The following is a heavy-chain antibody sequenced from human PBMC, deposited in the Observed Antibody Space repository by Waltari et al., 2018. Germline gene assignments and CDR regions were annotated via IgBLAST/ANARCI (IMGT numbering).Heavy chain of an antibody. CDR1: GYSFTSYW. J-gene: IGHJ4*02. CDR2: IYPGDSDT. V-gene: IGHV5-51*01. D-gene: IGHD3-3*01. CDR3: ARQVFGVVQPYYFDY. Sequence: EVQLVQSGAEGKKPGESLKISCKGSGYSFTSYWIGWVRQMPGKGLEWMGIIYPGDSDTRYSPSFQGQVTISADKSISTAYLQWSSLKASDTAMYYCARQVFGVVQPYYFDYWGQGTLVTVSS.